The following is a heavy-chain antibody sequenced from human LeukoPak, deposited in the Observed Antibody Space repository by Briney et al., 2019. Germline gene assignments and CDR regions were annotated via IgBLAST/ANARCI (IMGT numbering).Heavy chain of an antibody. Sequence: GSLRLSCAASGFTFSSYSMNWVRQAPGEGLEWVSSISSSSSYIYYADSVKGRFTISRDNAKNSLYLQMNSLRAEDTAVYYCEAHYGGNSGRGYYFDYWGQGTLVTVSS. CDR3: EAHYGGNSGRGYYFDY. CDR1: GFTFSSYS. D-gene: IGHD4-23*01. CDR2: ISSSSSYI. V-gene: IGHV3-21*01. J-gene: IGHJ4*02.